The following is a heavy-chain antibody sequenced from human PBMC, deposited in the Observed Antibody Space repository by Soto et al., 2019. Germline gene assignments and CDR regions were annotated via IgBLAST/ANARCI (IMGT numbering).Heavy chain of an antibody. CDR2: IIPILGIA. CDR1: GGTFSSYT. Sequence: SVKVSCKASGGTFSSYTISWVRQVPGQGLEWMGRIIPILGIANYAQKFQGRVTITADKSTSTAYMELSSLRSEDTAVYYCARCYGDLHVSAFDIWGQGTMVTVSS. D-gene: IGHD4-17*01. CDR3: ARCYGDLHVSAFDI. J-gene: IGHJ3*02. V-gene: IGHV1-69*02.